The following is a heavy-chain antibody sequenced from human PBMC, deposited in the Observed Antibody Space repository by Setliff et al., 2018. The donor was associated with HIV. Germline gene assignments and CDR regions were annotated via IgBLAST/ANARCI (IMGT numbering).Heavy chain of an antibody. D-gene: IGHD6-19*01. CDR2: IIPMFGTG. Sequence: GASVKVSCKASGGTFSSYGISWVRRAPGQGLEWMGAIIPMFGTGFYAQKFQGRVTITTDESRTTSYMELSSLRFEDTAVYFCARVAHSSSYHYYGMDVWGQGTTVTVSS. V-gene: IGHV1-69*05. CDR1: GGTFSSYG. CDR3: ARVAHSSSYHYYGMDV. J-gene: IGHJ6*02.